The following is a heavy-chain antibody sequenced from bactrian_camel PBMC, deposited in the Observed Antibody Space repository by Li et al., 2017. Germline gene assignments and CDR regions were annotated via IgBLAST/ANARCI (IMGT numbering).Heavy chain of an antibody. V-gene: IGHV3S6*01. CDR3: AAEGPSWDSDSCVNSEIGY. Sequence: HVQLVESGGGSVQAEGSLRLSCAASGFTFSIYSMSWVRQAPGKGLEWVSGILEDGKNRAVTDSVKGRFTISEDAVKSLVYLQMNDLKPEDTAVYYCAAEGPSWDSDSCVNSEIGYWGQGTQVTVS. CDR2: ILEDGKNR. CDR1: GFTFSIYS. J-gene: IGHJ6*01.